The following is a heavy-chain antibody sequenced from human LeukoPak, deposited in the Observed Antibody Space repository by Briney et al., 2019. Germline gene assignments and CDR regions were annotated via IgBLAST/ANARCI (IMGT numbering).Heavy chain of an antibody. Sequence: GESLKISCKGSGYSFPIYWIGWVRQMPGKGLEWMGIIYPGDSDARYSPSFQGQVTISADKSISTAYLQWRNLKASDTAIYYCARDYGDFSVAAFDIWGQGTMVTVSS. V-gene: IGHV5-51*01. D-gene: IGHD4-17*01. CDR2: IYPGDSDA. CDR3: ARDYGDFSVAAFDI. J-gene: IGHJ3*02. CDR1: GYSFPIYW.